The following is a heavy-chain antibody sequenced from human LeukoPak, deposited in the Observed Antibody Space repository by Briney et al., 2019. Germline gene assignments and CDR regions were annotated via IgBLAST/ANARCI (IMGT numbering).Heavy chain of an antibody. V-gene: IGHV4-59*08. CDR2: IANNGNA. CDR1: GDSISSSS. Sequence: PSETLSLTCSVSGDSISSSSWTWIRQSPGKGLESLGYIANNGNAKYKSSFEGRVTMSVDTSKSQFSLTLSSVTAADTAVYYCAASKSGTTSWPHYWGQGTLVTVSS. J-gene: IGHJ4*02. CDR3: AASKSGTTSWPHY. D-gene: IGHD2-2*01.